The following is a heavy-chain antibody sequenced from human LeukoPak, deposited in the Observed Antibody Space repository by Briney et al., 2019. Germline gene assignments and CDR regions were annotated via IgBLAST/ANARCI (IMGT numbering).Heavy chain of an antibody. D-gene: IGHD2-21*02. CDR1: GDSISSGGYS. CDR2: IYHSGRT. V-gene: IGHV4-30-2*01. CDR3: ARALTSPYCGGDCYPDYFDY. J-gene: IGHJ4*02. Sequence: SQTLSLTCAVSGDSISSGGYSWCWIRQPVGKGLEWIGYIYHSGRTYYNPSLKSRVTISVDRSKNQFSLKLSSVTAADTAVYYCARALTSPYCGGDCYPDYFDYWGQGTLVTVSS.